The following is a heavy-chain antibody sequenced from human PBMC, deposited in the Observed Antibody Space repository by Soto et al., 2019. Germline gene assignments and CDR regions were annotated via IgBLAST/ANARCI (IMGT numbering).Heavy chain of an antibody. CDR2: ISSSSTI. CDR3: ASRDGYNRRPFDY. V-gene: IGHV3-48*02. J-gene: IGHJ4*02. D-gene: IGHD5-12*01. CDR1: GFTFSSYS. Sequence: GGSLRLSCAASGFTFSSYSMNWVRQAPGKGLEWVSYISSSSTIYYADSVKGRFTISRDNAKNSLYLQMNSLRDEDTAVYYCASRDGYNRRPFDYWGQGTLVTVS.